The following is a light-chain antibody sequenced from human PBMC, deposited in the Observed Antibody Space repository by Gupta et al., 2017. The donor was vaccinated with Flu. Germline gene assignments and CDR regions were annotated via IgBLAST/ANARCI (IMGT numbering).Light chain of an antibody. Sequence: VQMTHSPSSLSASVGDRVTITCRASQIVSRYLNWYQQTPGKPPKLLIYESFHLHTGASSRFSGSGSGTDFTLTIRKLQPEEFGTYYCQQSDRSPRTFGQGTKVEI. J-gene: IGKJ2*01. CDR1: QIVSRY. V-gene: IGKV1-39*01. CDR2: ESF. CDR3: QQSDRSPRT.